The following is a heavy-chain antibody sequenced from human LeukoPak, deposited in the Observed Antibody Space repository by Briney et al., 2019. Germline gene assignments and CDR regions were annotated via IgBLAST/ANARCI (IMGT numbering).Heavy chain of an antibody. CDR1: VGSIRDNQ. D-gene: IGHD2-21*02. CDR3: ATSCYYNVAPFDL. V-gene: IGHV4-4*09. CDR2: INTNGGA. Sequence: PSEPLSLTCDVSVGSIRDNQWSWMREPPGKGLEWIGHINTNGGADYNPSLRSRLTFSVDTSRDQFSLKLSSVTAADTAMYYCATSCYYNVAPFDLWGLGTQVTVAS. J-gene: IGHJ4*02.